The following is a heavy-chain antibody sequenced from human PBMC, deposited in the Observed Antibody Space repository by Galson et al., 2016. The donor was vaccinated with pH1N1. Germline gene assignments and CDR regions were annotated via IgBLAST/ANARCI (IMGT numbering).Heavy chain of an antibody. CDR1: GGTFSTYV. CDR3: APGGDDYGGNPPWFDP. V-gene: IGHV1-69*04. Sequence: SVKVSCKASGGTFSTYVIIWVRQAPGQGLEWMGRIVPITGVTNYAQKFQDRVTITADESTSTAYMELSSLRSEDTGVYYCAPGGDDYGGNPPWFDPWGQGTLVTVSS. D-gene: IGHD4-23*01. CDR2: IVPITGVT. J-gene: IGHJ5*02.